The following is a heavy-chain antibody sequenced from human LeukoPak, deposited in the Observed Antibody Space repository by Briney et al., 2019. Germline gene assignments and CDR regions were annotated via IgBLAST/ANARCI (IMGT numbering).Heavy chain of an antibody. CDR3: VKDSALNGFDI. D-gene: IGHD2-8*01. CDR1: GFTFRTFG. Sequence: GGSLRLSCSASGFTFRTFGMHWVRQAPGKELDYVSAISYNGGSTYYADSVRDRFTISRDNSKNTLYLQMSSLRAEDTALYYCVKDSALNGFDIWGQGTMVTVSS. J-gene: IGHJ3*02. CDR2: ISYNGGST. V-gene: IGHV3-64D*06.